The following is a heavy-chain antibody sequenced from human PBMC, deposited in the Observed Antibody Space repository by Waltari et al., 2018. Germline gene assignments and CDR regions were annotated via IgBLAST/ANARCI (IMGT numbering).Heavy chain of an antibody. D-gene: IGHD1-26*01. CDR3: ARVAVTGSHYWYFDL. V-gene: IGHV3-48*03. Sequence: EVQLVESGGGLVQPGGSLRLSCTASGFTFSSSEMNWVRQAPGKGLEWISYISDSGSAIYYADSVKGRFTISRDNAKNSLYLQMNSLRDDDTGVYYCARVAVTGSHYWYFDLWGRGTLLTVSS. J-gene: IGHJ2*01. CDR2: ISDSGSAI. CDR1: GFTFSSSE.